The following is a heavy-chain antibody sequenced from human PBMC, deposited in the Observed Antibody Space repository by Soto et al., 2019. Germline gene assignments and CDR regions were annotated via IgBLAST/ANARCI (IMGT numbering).Heavy chain of an antibody. CDR1: GFTFSIYD. D-gene: IGHD4-4*01. CDR2: FGTAGDP. CDR3: ARDYSNPRGRFDP. J-gene: IGHJ5*02. Sequence: PGGSLRLSCAASGFTFSIYDMHWVRQAAGKRLEWVSAFGTAGDPYYLGSVKGRFTISRDNAKDSLYLQMNSLRAEDTAIYYCARDYSNPRGRFDPWGQGTLVTVSS. V-gene: IGHV3-13*05.